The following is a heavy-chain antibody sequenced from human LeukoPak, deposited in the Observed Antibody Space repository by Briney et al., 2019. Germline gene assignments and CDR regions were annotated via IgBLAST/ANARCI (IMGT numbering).Heavy chain of an antibody. V-gene: IGHV4-59*01. CDR3: ARDHYDSSGYYYFDY. D-gene: IGHD3-22*01. J-gene: IGHJ4*02. Sequence: SETLSLTCTVSGGSISSYYWSWIRQPPGKGLEWIGYIYYSGSTNYNPSLKSRVTISVDTSKNQFSLKLSSVTAADTAVYYCARDHYDSSGYYYFDYWGQGTLVTVSS. CDR2: IYYSGST. CDR1: GGSISSYY.